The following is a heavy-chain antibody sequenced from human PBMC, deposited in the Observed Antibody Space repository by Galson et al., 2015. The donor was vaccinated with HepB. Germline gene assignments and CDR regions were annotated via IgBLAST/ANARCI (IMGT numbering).Heavy chain of an antibody. CDR2: INPNSGGT. D-gene: IGHD3-10*01. Sequence: SVKVSCKASGYTFSGYYIYWVRQAPGQGLEWMGRINPNSGGTNFAQKFQGRVTMTRDTSISTAYMELSRLRFDDTAVYYCASGGSITPPPRHAFDIWGQGTMVTVSS. CDR3: ASGGSITPPPRHAFDI. J-gene: IGHJ3*02. CDR1: GYTFSGYY. V-gene: IGHV1-2*06.